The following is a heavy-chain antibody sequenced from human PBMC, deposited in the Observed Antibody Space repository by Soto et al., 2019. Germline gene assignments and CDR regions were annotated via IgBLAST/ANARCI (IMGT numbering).Heavy chain of an antibody. Sequence: QVQLQESAPGLVQPSQTLSLTCTVSGGSISSGGYYWSWLRQRPGTGLEWIGHISYSVSTSYNTSLQSRFTISVDSSSNQFSLIVNSVTAADTAVYYCAIGVLPWGQGTLVTVSS. CDR1: GGSISSGGYY. V-gene: IGHV4-31*03. CDR3: AIGVLP. J-gene: IGHJ5*01. CDR2: ISYSVST.